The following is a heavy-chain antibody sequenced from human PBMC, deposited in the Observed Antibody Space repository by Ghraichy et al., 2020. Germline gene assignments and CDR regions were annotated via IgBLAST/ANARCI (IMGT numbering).Heavy chain of an antibody. CDR2: ISGSGGST. D-gene: IGHD6-13*01. CDR1: GFTFSSYA. J-gene: IGHJ4*02. Sequence: LSLTCAASGFTFSSYAMSWVRQAPGKGLEWVSAISGSGGSTYYADSVKGRFTISRDNSKNTLYLQMNSLRAEDTAVYYCAKRMYSSSWSRQDYFDYWGQGTLVTVSS. V-gene: IGHV3-23*01. CDR3: AKRMYSSSWSRQDYFDY.